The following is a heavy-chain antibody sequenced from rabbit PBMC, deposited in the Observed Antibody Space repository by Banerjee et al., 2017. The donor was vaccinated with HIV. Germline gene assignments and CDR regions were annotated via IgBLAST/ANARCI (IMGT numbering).Heavy chain of an antibody. V-gene: IGHV1S45*01. CDR3: ARDLAGVIGWNFNL. CDR1: GFDLSNYYY. J-gene: IGHJ4*01. D-gene: IGHD4-1*01. CDR2: IDAGSSDNI. Sequence: QEQLVESGGGLVKPEGSLTLTCTASGFDLSNYYYMYWVRQAPGKGLEWIACIDAGSSDNIYYASWAKGRFTISKTSSTTVTLQMTSLTAADTATYFCARDLAGVIGWNFNLWGPGTLVTVS.